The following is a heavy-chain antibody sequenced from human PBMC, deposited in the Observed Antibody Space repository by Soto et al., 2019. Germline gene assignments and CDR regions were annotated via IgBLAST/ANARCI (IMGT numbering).Heavy chain of an antibody. CDR1: GFTFSSYG. CDR2: ISYDGSNK. CDR3: ATKWELLQFGAFDI. D-gene: IGHD1-26*01. V-gene: IGHV3-30*03. Sequence: QVQLVESGGGVVQPGRSLRLSCAASGFTFSSYGMHWVRQAPGKGLEWEAVISYDGSNKYYADSVKGRFTISRDNSKNTLYLQMNSLRAEDTAVYYCATKWELLQFGAFDIWGQGTMVTVSS. J-gene: IGHJ3*02.